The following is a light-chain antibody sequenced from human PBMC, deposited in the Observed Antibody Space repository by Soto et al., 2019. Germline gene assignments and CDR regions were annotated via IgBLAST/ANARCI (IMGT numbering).Light chain of an antibody. CDR1: QSISVW. V-gene: IGKV1-5*03. CDR2: KAS. J-gene: IGKJ1*01. Sequence: ASVGDRVTITCRASQSISVWLAWYQQKAGKAPNLLIYKASRLESGVPSRFSGSGSETEFTLTISGLQPGDSATYYCQQYNSYSPTFGQGTKVDIK. CDR3: QQYNSYSPT.